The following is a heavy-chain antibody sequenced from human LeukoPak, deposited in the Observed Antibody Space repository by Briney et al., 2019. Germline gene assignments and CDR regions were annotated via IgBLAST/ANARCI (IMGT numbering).Heavy chain of an antibody. V-gene: IGHV1-18*01. CDR1: GYTFTSYG. J-gene: IGHJ5*02. CDR3: ARGKQLALRPVVWFDP. Sequence: GASVKVSCKASGYTFTSYGISWVRQAPGQGLEWMGWISAYNGNTNYAQKLQGRVTMTTDTSTSTAYMELSSLRSEDTAVYYCARGKQLALRPVVWFDPWGQGTLVTVSS. D-gene: IGHD6-13*01. CDR2: ISAYNGNT.